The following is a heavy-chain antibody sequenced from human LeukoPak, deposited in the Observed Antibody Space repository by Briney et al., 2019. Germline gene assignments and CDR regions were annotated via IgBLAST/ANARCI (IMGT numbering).Heavy chain of an antibody. J-gene: IGHJ4*02. CDR2: IYYSGST. CDR3: ARHVTVVGEVDY. D-gene: IGHD4-23*01. Sequence: SGTLSLTCAVSGGSISSSNWWSWVRQPPGKGLEWIGSIYYSGSTYYNPSLKSRVTISVDTSKNQFSLKLSSVTAADTAVYYCARHVTVVGEVDYWGQGTLVTVSS. CDR1: GGSISSSNW. V-gene: IGHV4-4*02.